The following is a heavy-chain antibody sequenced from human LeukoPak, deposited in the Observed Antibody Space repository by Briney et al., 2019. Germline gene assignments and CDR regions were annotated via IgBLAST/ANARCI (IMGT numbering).Heavy chain of an antibody. CDR3: ARPYSSSWYGWFDP. CDR2: IYYSGST. Sequence: SETLSLTCTVSGGSISSYYWSWIRQPPGKGLEWIAYIYYSGSTNYNPSLKSRVTISVDTSKNQFSLKLSSVTAADTAVYYCARPYSSSWYGWFDPWGQGTLVTVSS. CDR1: GGSISSYY. J-gene: IGHJ5*02. V-gene: IGHV4-59*08. D-gene: IGHD6-13*01.